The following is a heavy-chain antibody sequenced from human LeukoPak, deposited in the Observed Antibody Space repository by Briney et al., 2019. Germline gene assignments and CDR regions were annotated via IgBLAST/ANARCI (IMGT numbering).Heavy chain of an antibody. J-gene: IGHJ4*02. D-gene: IGHD2-8*01. CDR2: IRKKGFGGTT. Sequence: GGSLRLSCTASGFTFGDYAMSWVRQAPGKGLEWVGFIRKKGFGGTTEYAASVKGRFTISRDDSKSIAYLQMNSLKTEGTAVYYCTRANCVNGVCYHFDYWGQGTLVTVSS. V-gene: IGHV3-49*04. CDR1: GFTFGDYA. CDR3: TRANCVNGVCYHFDY.